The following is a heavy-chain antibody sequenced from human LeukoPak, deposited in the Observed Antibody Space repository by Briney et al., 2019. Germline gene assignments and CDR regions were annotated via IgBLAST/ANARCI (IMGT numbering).Heavy chain of an antibody. Sequence: GGSLRLSCAASGFTFSSYSMNRVRQAPGKGLEWVSYISSSSSTIYYADSVKGRLTISRDNAKNSLYLQMNSLRDEDTAVYYCARDPGYCSSTGCYYGMDVWGQGTTVTVSS. CDR1: GFTFSSYS. D-gene: IGHD2-2*03. V-gene: IGHV3-48*02. CDR2: ISSSSSTI. J-gene: IGHJ6*02. CDR3: ARDPGYCSSTGCYYGMDV.